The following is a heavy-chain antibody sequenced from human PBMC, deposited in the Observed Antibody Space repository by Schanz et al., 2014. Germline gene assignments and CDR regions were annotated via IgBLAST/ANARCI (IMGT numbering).Heavy chain of an antibody. Sequence: QVQLVQSGAEVKKPGASVKVSCKASGGTFSSYSISWVRQAPGQGLEWMGIINPSGGSTRYGQKFQGRVTMTTDTSTSTSYMELTSLRFDDTAVYYCARDFSAYVGNYFDYWGQGTLVTVSS. CDR1: GGTFSSYS. D-gene: IGHD5-12*01. V-gene: IGHV1-46*01. CDR2: INPSGGST. J-gene: IGHJ4*02. CDR3: ARDFSAYVGNYFDY.